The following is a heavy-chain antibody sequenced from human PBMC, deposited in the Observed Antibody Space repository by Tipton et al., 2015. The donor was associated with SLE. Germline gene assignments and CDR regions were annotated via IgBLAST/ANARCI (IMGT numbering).Heavy chain of an antibody. Sequence: QLVQSGAEVKKPGASVKVSCKASGYTFTSYDINWVRQATGQGLEWMGWMNPNSGNTGYAQKFQGRVTMTRNTSISTAYMELSSLGSEDTAVYYCARSHPSSSLDAFDIWGQGTMVTVSS. CDR3: ARSHPSSSLDAFDI. CDR1: GYTFTSYD. V-gene: IGHV1-8*02. D-gene: IGHD6-13*01. CDR2: MNPNSGNT. J-gene: IGHJ3*02.